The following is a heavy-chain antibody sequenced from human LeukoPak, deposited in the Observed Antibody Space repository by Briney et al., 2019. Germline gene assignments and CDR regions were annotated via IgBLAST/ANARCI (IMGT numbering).Heavy chain of an antibody. V-gene: IGHV1-2*06. J-gene: IGHJ5*02. D-gene: IGHD5-12*01. Sequence: ASVKVSCKASGYTFTGYYIHWVRQAPGQGLEWMGRINPNSGGTNYAQKFQGRVTMTRDTSISTAYMELSRLRSDDTAVYYCARDYSGGYSGYDSARGWFDPWGQGTLVTVSS. CDR1: GYTFTGYY. CDR2: INPNSGGT. CDR3: ARDYSGGYSGYDSARGWFDP.